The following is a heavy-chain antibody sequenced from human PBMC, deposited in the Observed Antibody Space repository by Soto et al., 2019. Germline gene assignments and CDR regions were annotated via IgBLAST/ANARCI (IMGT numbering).Heavy chain of an antibody. CDR2: INAGNGNT. V-gene: IGHV1-3*01. J-gene: IGHJ5*02. CDR3: ARGPVRGVIPWFDP. CDR1: GYTFTSYA. Sequence: ASVKVSCKASGYTFTSYAMHWVRQAPGQRLEWMGWINAGNGNTKYSQKFQGRVTITRDTSASTAYMELSSLRSEDTAVYYCARGPVRGVIPWFDPWGQGTLVTVSS. D-gene: IGHD3-10*01.